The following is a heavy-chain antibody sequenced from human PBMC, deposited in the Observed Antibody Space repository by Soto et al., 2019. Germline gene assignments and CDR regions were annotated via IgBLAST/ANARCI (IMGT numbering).Heavy chain of an antibody. D-gene: IGHD2-15*01. Sequence: GESLKTSCQGSGYTFTSYWIGLVRQMPGEGLEWMGVIYPSDSDIRYSPSFQGKVTISADKSITTAYLQWSSLKAADTAMYYCVRSGSSSGRFSDYWGQGTLVTVSS. CDR2: IYPSDSDI. V-gene: IGHV5-51*01. CDR1: GYTFTSYW. J-gene: IGHJ4*01. CDR3: VRSGSSSGRFSDY.